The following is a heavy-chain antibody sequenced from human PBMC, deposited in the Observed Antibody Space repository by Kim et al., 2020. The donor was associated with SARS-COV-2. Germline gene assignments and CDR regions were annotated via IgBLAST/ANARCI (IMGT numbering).Heavy chain of an antibody. V-gene: IGHV4-39*01. J-gene: IGHJ4*02. D-gene: IGHD3-10*01. Sequence: LKSRVTISVDTSKNQFSLKLSSVTAADTAVYYCASHPDYYGSGSYYTRDYWGQGTLVTVSS. CDR3: ASHPDYYGSGSYYTRDY.